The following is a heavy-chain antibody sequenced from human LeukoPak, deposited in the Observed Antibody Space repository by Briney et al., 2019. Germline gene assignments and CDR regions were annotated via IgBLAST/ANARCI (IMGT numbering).Heavy chain of an antibody. CDR2: INWNGGST. V-gene: IGHV3-20*04. Sequence: GGSLRLSCAASGFTFSSYAMSWVRQAPGKGLEWVSGINWNGGSTGYADSVKGRFTISRDNAKNSLYLQMNSLRAEDTAVYYCAKVTYGSGTYGAFDYWGQGTLVTVSS. J-gene: IGHJ4*02. CDR1: GFTFSSYA. D-gene: IGHD3-10*01. CDR3: AKVTYGSGTYGAFDY.